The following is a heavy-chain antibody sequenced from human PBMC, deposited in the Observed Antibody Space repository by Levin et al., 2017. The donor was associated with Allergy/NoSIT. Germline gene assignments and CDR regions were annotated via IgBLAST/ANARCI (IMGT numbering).Heavy chain of an antibody. CDR1: GDSISSVNDY. J-gene: IGHJ4*01. Sequence: SQTLSLTCTVPGDSISSVNDYWGWIRQPPGKGLEWISDMFYSGGTHYNPSLKSRGIIPVDTSMNQFALRLTSVTAADTAVYYCVRRRSLQRARDYFDSWGQGILVTVSS. CDR2: MFYSGGT. V-gene: IGHV4-30-4*01. D-gene: IGHD4/OR15-4a*01. CDR3: VRRRSLQRARDYFDS.